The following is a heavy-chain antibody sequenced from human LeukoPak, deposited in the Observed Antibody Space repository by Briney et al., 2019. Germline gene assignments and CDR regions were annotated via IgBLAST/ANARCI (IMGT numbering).Heavy chain of an antibody. CDR1: GFTFSSYG. CDR2: IRYDGSNK. D-gene: IGHD4-17*01. J-gene: IGHJ4*02. V-gene: IGHV3-30*02. CDR3: AKDHDYGDYDFDY. Sequence: PGGSLRPSCAASGFTFSSYGMHWVRQAPGKGLEWVAFIRYDGSNKYYADSVKGRFTISRDNSKNTLYLQMNSLRAEDTAVYYCAKDHDYGDYDFDYWGQGTLVTVSS.